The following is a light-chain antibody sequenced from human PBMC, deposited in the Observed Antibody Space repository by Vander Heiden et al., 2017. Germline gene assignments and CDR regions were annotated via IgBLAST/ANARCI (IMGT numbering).Light chain of an antibody. V-gene: IGKV1-33*01. CDR3: QQYDNLPLT. J-gene: IGKJ4*01. Sequence: DIEMTKSPSSLSESVGDRVTITCQASQDIINYLNWYQQKPGKAPKLLIYDASNLETGVPSRFSGSGSGTDFTFTISSLQPEDIATYYCQQYDNLPLTFGGGTKVEIK. CDR2: DAS. CDR1: QDIINY.